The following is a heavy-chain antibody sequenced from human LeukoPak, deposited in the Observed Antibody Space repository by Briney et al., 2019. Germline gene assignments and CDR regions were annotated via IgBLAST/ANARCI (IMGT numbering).Heavy chain of an antibody. Sequence: ASVNVSCKASGYTFTSYGISWVRQAPGQGLEWMGWISAYNGNTNYAQKLQGRVTMTTDTSTSTAYMELRSLRSDDTAVYYCAINAHRYDFWSGYRYYYYYMDVWGKGTTVTVAS. J-gene: IGHJ6*03. CDR1: GYTFTSYG. D-gene: IGHD3-3*01. CDR3: AINAHRYDFWSGYRYYYYYMDV. V-gene: IGHV1-18*01. CDR2: ISAYNGNT.